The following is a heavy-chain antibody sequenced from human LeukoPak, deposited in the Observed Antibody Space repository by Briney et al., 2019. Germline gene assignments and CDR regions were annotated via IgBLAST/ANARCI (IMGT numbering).Heavy chain of an antibody. J-gene: IGHJ4*02. V-gene: IGHV3-66*04. Sequence: GGSLRLSCAASGFTFSSYGMSWVRQAPGKGLEWVSVIYSGGSTHYADSVKGRFTISRDNSKNTLYLQMNSLRAEDMAVYYCAGLPAYYYDTSGFYFDYWGQGTLVTVSS. CDR3: AGLPAYYYDTSGFYFDY. CDR2: IYSGGST. D-gene: IGHD3-22*01. CDR1: GFTFSSYG.